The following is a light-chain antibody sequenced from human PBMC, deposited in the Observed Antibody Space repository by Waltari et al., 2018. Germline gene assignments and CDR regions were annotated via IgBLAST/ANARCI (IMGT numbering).Light chain of an antibody. CDR3: SSYTSSSTYV. CDR1: SSDVGGYNY. J-gene: IGLJ1*01. CDR2: DVS. Sequence: QSALTQPASVSGSLGQVITISGTGTSSDVGGYNYVSWYQHHPAKAPKHMIYDVSKRPSGVSNRFSGSKSGNTASLTISGLQAEDEADYYCSSYTSSSTYVFGTGTKVTVL. V-gene: IGLV2-14*03.